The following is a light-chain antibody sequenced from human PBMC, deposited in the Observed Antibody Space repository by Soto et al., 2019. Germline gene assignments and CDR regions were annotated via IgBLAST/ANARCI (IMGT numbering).Light chain of an antibody. V-gene: IGKV1-5*03. CDR2: QAS. CDR1: QSSSSC. J-gene: IGKJ1*01. CDR3: QQYNNYSWT. Sequence: DIQMTQSPSTMYASVGDRVTITCRARQSSSSCLAWYQQKPGKAPKLLIYQASTLESRVPSRFSGSGSGTEFTLTISSLQPDDFATYYCQQYNNYSWTFGQGTKVESK.